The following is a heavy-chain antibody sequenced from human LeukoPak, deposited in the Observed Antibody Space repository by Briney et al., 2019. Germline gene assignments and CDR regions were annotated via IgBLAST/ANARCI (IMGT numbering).Heavy chain of an antibody. CDR2: IKSDESTR. V-gene: IGHV3-74*01. Sequence: PGGSLRLSCAASGFTFTSYWMHWVRQAPGKGLVWVSRIKSDESTRDYADFVKGRFTISRDNARNTVYLQINSLMAEDTAVYYCARGLRDRYGMDVWGQGTTVTVSS. D-gene: IGHD5-12*01. CDR1: GFTFTSYW. J-gene: IGHJ6*02. CDR3: ARGLRDRYGMDV.